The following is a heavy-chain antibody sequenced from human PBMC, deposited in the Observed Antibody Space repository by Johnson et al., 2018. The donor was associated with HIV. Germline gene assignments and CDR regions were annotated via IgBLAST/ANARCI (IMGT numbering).Heavy chain of an antibody. CDR1: GFTFSSYA. V-gene: IGHV3-30-3*01. CDR3: ARDYGDYAHDAFDI. J-gene: IGHJ3*02. Sequence: QVQLVESGGGVVQPGRSLRLSCAASGFTFSSYAMHWVRQAPCKGLEWVAVISYDGSNKYYADSVKGRFTISRDNSKNTLYLQMNSLRAEDTAVYYCARDYGDYAHDAFDIWGQGTMVTVSS. D-gene: IGHD4-17*01. CDR2: ISYDGSNK.